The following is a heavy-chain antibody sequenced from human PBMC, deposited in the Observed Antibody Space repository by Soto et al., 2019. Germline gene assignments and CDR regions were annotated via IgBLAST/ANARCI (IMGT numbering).Heavy chain of an antibody. V-gene: IGHV4-59*01. J-gene: IGHJ6*02. Sequence: QVQLQESGPGLVKPSETLSLTCTVSGGSISRYYWSWIRQPPGKGLEWIGYMYNTGSTVYNPPFKSRVTIPLDTSKNQFSLKLNSVTAADTAVYYCARDLWGYCGTDCYPLDVWGQGTTVTVSS. CDR3: ARDLWGYCGTDCYPLDV. CDR2: MYNTGST. CDR1: GGSISRYY. D-gene: IGHD2-21*02.